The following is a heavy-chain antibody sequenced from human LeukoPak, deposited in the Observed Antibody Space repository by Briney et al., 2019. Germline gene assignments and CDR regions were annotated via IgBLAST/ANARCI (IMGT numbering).Heavy chain of an antibody. J-gene: IGHJ4*02. D-gene: IGHD1-1*01. CDR3: ARTGTTSIDY. CDR2: ISSTGSYI. Sequence: PGGSLRLSCAPSGFTYNIYSINWVRPAPGKGLAWVSSISSTGSYIYYPDTMKGPFTISRDNAKNPLYMQMNSLRAEDTAVYYCARTGTTSIDYWGQGTLVTVSS. V-gene: IGHV3-21*01. CDR1: GFTYNIYS.